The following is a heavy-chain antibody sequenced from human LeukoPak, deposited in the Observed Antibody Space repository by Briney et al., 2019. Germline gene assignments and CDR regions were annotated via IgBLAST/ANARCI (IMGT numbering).Heavy chain of an antibody. D-gene: IGHD2-2*01. Sequence: LAGGSLRLSCAASGFNFSTYSMNWVRQAPGKGLEWVSYISGRSTIYYADSVKGRFTISRDNVKNSLYLQMNSLRAEDTAVYYCARVVENAWGPGTLVTVSS. J-gene: IGHJ5*02. CDR3: ARVVENA. CDR1: GFNFSTYS. CDR2: ISGRSTI. V-gene: IGHV3-48*01.